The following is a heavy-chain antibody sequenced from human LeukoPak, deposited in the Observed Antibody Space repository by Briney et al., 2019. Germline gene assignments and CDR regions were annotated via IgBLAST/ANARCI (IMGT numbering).Heavy chain of an antibody. Sequence: GGSLRLSCAAPGFTFRSYWMHWVRQAPGKGLVWVSRINSDGSSASYADSVKGRFTISRDNAKNTLYLQMNSLRAEDTAVYYCARESGSGSYPHDAFDIWGQGTMVTVSS. J-gene: IGHJ3*02. CDR1: GFTFRSYW. CDR3: ARESGSGSYPHDAFDI. D-gene: IGHD3-10*01. V-gene: IGHV3-74*01. CDR2: INSDGSSA.